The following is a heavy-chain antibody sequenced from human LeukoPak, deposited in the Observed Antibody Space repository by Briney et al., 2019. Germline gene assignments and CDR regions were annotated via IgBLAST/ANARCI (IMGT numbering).Heavy chain of an antibody. CDR2: IKEDGSEK. CDR3: ARGGGSGSYYKRELDY. V-gene: IGHV3-7*01. CDR1: GITFSNSW. Sequence: GGSLRLSCAASGITFSNSWMCWVRQAPGKGLEWVANIKEDGSEKYYVNSVKGRFTISRDNAKNSLYLQMNSLRAKDTAVYYCARGGGSGSYYKRELDYWGQGTLVTVSS. J-gene: IGHJ4*02. D-gene: IGHD3-10*01.